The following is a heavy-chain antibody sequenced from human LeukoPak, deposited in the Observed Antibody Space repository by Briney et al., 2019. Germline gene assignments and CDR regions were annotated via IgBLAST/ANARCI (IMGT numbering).Heavy chain of an antibody. J-gene: IGHJ5*02. CDR1: CDPMSSGDYY. CDR2: IYYSGST. Sequence: SETLSLTCTVSCDPMSSGDYYWRWIRQPPGKGLECIGYIYYSGSTNYNPSLKSRVTISVDTSKNQFSLKLSSVTAADTAVYYCATARINGAVGGCFDPWGQGTLVTVSS. CDR3: ATARINGAVGGCFDP. V-gene: IGHV4-61*08. D-gene: IGHD3-16*01.